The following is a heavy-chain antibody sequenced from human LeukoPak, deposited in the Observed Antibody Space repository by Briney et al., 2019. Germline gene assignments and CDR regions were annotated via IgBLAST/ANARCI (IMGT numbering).Heavy chain of an antibody. D-gene: IGHD4-17*01. Sequence: GGSLRLSCAASGFTVSSNYMSWVRQAPGKGLEWVSVIYSGGSTYYADSAKGRFTISRDNSKNTLYLQMNSLRAEDTAVYYCARIDGDYSRTPFDPWGQGTLVTVSS. J-gene: IGHJ5*02. V-gene: IGHV3-66*02. CDR1: GFTVSSNY. CDR2: IYSGGST. CDR3: ARIDGDYSRTPFDP.